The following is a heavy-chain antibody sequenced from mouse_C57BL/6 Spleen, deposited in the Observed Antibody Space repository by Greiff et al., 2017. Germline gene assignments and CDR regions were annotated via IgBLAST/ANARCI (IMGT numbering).Heavy chain of an antibody. D-gene: IGHD1-1*01. CDR1: GFTFSDYY. CDR2: INYDGSST. CDR3: ARDYYGSDWYFDV. Sequence: VESEGGLVQPGSSMKLSCTASGFTFSDYYMAWVRQVPEKGLEWVANINYDGSSTYYLDSLKSRFIISRDNAKNILYLQMSSLKSEDTATYYCARDYYGSDWYFDVWGTGTTVTVSS. V-gene: IGHV5-16*01. J-gene: IGHJ1*03.